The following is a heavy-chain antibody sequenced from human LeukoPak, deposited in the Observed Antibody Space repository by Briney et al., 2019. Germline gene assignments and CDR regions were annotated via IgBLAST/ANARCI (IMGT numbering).Heavy chain of an antibody. Sequence: GGSLRLSCAASGFTFSTYTMDWVRQAPGKGLEWVSSITSSSSYIYYADSVKGRFTISRDNAKNSLYLQMNSLRAEDTAVYYCARGGYEQWLVPNEDYWGQGTLVTVSS. CDR3: ARGGYEQWLVPNEDY. CDR1: GFTFSTYT. J-gene: IGHJ4*02. V-gene: IGHV3-21*01. D-gene: IGHD6-19*01. CDR2: ITSSSSYI.